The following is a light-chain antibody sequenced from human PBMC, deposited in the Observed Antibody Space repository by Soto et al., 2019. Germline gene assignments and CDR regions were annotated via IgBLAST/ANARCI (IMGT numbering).Light chain of an antibody. V-gene: IGLV1-40*01. CDR1: SSNIGAGYD. Sequence: QSALTQPPSVSGAPGQRVTISCTGSSSNIGAGYDVHWYQQLPGTAPKLLIYGNSNRPSGVPDRFSGSKSGTSASLAITGLQAEDEADNYCQSYDSSLGGSSYVFGTGTKVTV. J-gene: IGLJ1*01. CDR2: GNS. CDR3: QSYDSSLGGSSYV.